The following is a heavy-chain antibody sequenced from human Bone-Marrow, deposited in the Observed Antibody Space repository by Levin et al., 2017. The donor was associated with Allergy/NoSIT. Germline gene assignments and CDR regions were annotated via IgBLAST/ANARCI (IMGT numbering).Heavy chain of an antibody. CDR2: IIPIFGTA. V-gene: IGHV1-69*06. CDR1: GGTFSSYA. J-gene: IGHJ4*02. D-gene: IGHD2-2*01. CDR3: CRGEPPPYCSSISCPPSDLDY. Sequence: GASVKVSCKASGGTFSSYAISWVRQAPGQGLEWMGGIIPIFGTANYAQKFQGRVTITADKSTNTAYMELSSLRSEDTAVYYCCRGEPPPYCSSISCPPSDLDYWGQGTLVTVSS.